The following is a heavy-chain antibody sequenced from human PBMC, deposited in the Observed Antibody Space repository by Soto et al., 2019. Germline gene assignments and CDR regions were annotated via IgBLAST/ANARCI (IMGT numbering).Heavy chain of an antibody. CDR2: ISYDGSNT. D-gene: IGHD2-21*02. V-gene: IGHV3-30*18. Sequence: QVQLVESGGGVVQPGRSLRLSCAASGFTFSNYGMHWVRQAPGKGLEWGAVISYDGSNTYYADSVKGRFTISMDNSKNTLYLQMNGLRAQDTAVYYWGKDPARAVTSSYSYYGMDLWGQWTRVTVPS. J-gene: IGHJ6*01. CDR3: GKDPARAVTSSYSYYGMDL. CDR1: GFTFSNYG.